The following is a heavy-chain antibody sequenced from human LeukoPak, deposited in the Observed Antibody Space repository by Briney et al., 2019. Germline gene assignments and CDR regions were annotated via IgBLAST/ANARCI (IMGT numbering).Heavy chain of an antibody. V-gene: IGHV4-4*02. J-gene: IGHJ4*02. CDR3: ARVYCSSNSCYLDY. CDR2: IFFTGTT. Sequence: SETLSLTCAVSGASISSNNWWSWVRQPPGKGLEWIGEIFFTGTTTYNPSLKSRVSMSLDKSKNQFSLNLTSVTAADTAIYYCARVYCSSNSCYLDYWSQGTLVTVSS. CDR1: GASISSNNW. D-gene: IGHD2-2*01.